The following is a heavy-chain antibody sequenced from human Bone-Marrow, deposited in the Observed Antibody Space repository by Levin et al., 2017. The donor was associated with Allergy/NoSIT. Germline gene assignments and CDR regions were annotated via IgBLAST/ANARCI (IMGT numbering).Heavy chain of an antibody. CDR2: ISSNGNT. Sequence: PSETLSLTCTVSGGSINTNIYYWGWIRQSPGKGLEWIGSISSNGNTYYNPSLKSRVTISVDTSKNQFSLKLISVTAADTAVYYCAGEGARSSSCYWSWGQGMLVTVSP. V-gene: IGHV4-39*02. D-gene: IGHD6-13*01. CDR1: GGSINTNIYY. CDR3: AGEGARSSSCYWS. J-gene: IGHJ5*02.